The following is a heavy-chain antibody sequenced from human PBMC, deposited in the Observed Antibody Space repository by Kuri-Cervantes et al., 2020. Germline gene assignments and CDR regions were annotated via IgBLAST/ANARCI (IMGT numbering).Heavy chain of an antibody. J-gene: IGHJ4*02. CDR1: GFTFSSYA. CDR2: IRYDGSNK. D-gene: IGHD3-16*02. CDR3: AKAYDYVWGSYRYMGGYFDY. V-gene: IGHV3-30*02. Sequence: GESLKISCAASGFTFSSYAMHWVRQAPGKGLEWVTFIRYDGSNKYYAESVKGRFTISREDSKNTLYLQMNSLRAEDTAFYYCAKAYDYVWGSYRYMGGYFDYWGQGTLVTVSS.